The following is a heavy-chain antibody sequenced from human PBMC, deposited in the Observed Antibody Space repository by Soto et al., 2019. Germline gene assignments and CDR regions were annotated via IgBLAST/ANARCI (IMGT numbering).Heavy chain of an antibody. CDR2: ISSRGSTI. J-gene: IGHJ6*03. Sequence: GGSLRLSCAASGFTFSDYYMSWIRQAPGKGLEWVSYISSRGSTIYYADSVKGRFTISRDNAKNSLYLQMNSLRAEDTAVYYCARDDYYGSGSHYMDVWGKGTTVTVSS. CDR1: GFTFSDYY. D-gene: IGHD3-10*01. CDR3: ARDDYYGSGSHYMDV. V-gene: IGHV3-11*01.